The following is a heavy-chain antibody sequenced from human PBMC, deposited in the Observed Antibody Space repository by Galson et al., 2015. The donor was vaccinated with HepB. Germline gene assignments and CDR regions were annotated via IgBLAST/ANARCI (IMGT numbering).Heavy chain of an antibody. D-gene: IGHD2-8*01. Sequence: SLRLSCAASGFTFSSYAMHWVRRAPGKGLEYVSAISSNGGSTYYADSVKGRFTISRDNSKNTLYLQMSSLRAEDTAVYYCVKGPNDYGDYWGQGTLVTVSS. CDR2: ISSNGGST. CDR3: VKGPNDYGDY. J-gene: IGHJ4*02. V-gene: IGHV3-64D*06. CDR1: GFTFSSYA.